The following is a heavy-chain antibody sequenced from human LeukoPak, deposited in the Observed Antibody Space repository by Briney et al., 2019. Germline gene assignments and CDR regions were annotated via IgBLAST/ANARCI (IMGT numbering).Heavy chain of an antibody. J-gene: IGHJ4*02. CDR3: ARGWAHLDN. V-gene: IGHV3-7*01. D-gene: IGHD3-16*01. CDR2: MKEDGGEK. Sequence: GGSLRLSCAASGFTFSSYWMTWVRQAPGKGLEWVANMKEDGGEKYYVDSVKGRFTISRDNAKNSLYLQMNSLRSEGTAVYYCARGWAHLDNWGQGTLVTVSS. CDR1: GFTFSSYW.